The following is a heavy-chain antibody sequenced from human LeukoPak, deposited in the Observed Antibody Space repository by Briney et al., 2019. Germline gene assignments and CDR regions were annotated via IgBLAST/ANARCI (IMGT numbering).Heavy chain of an antibody. CDR1: GGSFSGYY. CDR2: INHGGST. V-gene: IGHV4-34*01. J-gene: IGHJ4*02. Sequence: SETLSLTCAVYGGSFSGYYWSWIRQPPGKGLEWIGEINHGGSTNYNPSLKSRVTISVDTSKNQFSLKLSSVTAADTAVYYCARGRFFWTTVTEPYYFDYWGQGTLVTVSS. CDR3: ARGRFFWTTVTEPYYFDY. D-gene: IGHD4-17*01.